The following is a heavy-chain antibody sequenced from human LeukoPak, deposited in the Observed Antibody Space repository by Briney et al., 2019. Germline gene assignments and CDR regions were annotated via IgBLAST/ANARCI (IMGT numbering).Heavy chain of an antibody. Sequence: GASVKVSCKASVGTFSSYAISWVRQAPGQGLEWMGGIIPIFGTANYAQKFQGRVTITADKSTSTAYMELSSLRSEDTAVYYCARGGYSSGYVVYYFDYWGQGTLVTVSS. V-gene: IGHV1-69*06. CDR1: VGTFSSYA. J-gene: IGHJ4*02. CDR2: IIPIFGTA. CDR3: ARGGYSSGYVVYYFDY. D-gene: IGHD5-18*01.